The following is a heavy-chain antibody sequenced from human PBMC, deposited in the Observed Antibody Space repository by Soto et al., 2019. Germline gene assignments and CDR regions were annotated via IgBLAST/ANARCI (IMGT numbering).Heavy chain of an antibody. D-gene: IGHD1-20*01. V-gene: IGHV4-30-4*01. Sequence: QVQLLESGQGLVMPSQTLSLTCNVSGGSISGDEGYWNWIRQSPGKGLEWIGYIYYTGSVFYSPSLRGRVTISVDTSKNQFSLKLNSVTVADTAVYYCARSSYNMGLVSWGQGTPVTVSS. CDR3: ARSSYNMGLVS. CDR1: GGSISGDEGY. J-gene: IGHJ5*01. CDR2: IYYTGSV.